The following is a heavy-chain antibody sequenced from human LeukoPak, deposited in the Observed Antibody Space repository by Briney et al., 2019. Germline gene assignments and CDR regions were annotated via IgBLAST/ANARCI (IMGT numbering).Heavy chain of an antibody. CDR2: INSDESNT. CDR3: GRGGNSIDI. V-gene: IGHV3-74*01. Sequence: GGSLRLSCAASGFTFSHYLMHWVRQAPGKGLVWVSRINSDESNTNSYADSVKGRFIISRDNAKNTLYLQMNSLRAEDTAVYFCGRGGNSIDIWGEGTTVIVSS. CDR1: GFTFSHYL. J-gene: IGHJ3*02. D-gene: IGHD2/OR15-2a*01.